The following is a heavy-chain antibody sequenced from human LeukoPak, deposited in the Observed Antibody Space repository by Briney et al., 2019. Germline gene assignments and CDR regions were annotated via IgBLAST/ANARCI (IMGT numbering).Heavy chain of an antibody. J-gene: IGHJ5*02. D-gene: IGHD1-1*01. CDR2: IYYKGNT. V-gene: IGHV4-59*01. CDR1: GGSITHYY. Sequence: PPETLSLTCTVSGGSITHYYWTWIRQPPGKGLEWIGNIYYKGNTNYNPSLKSRVTMSVDTSTNHLSLKVRSVTAADTAVYFCARGLQTGRNDAFDPWGQGTLVTVSS. CDR3: ARGLQTGRNDAFDP.